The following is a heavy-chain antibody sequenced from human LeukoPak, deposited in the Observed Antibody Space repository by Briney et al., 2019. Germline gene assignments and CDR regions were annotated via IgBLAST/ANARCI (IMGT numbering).Heavy chain of an antibody. D-gene: IGHD4-17*01. J-gene: IGHJ4*02. CDR1: GGSISSSSYY. CDR2: IYYSGST. CDR3: ARNDYGDCNFDY. V-gene: IGHV4-39*01. Sequence: SETLSLTCTVSGGSISSSSYYWGWIRQPPGRGLEWIGSIYYSGSTHYNPSLKSRVTISVDTSKNQFSLKLSSVTAADTAVYYCARNDYGDCNFDYWGQGTLVTVSS.